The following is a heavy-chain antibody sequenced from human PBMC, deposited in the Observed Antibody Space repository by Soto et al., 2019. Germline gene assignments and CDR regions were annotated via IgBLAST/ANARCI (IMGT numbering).Heavy chain of an antibody. CDR3: ARDRWGSYSFDS. J-gene: IGHJ5*01. V-gene: IGHV1-69*01. CDR1: XXXXXXXX. Sequence: QVQLVQSGAEVKKXXXXVXXXXXXXXXXXXXXXXXXXRQAPGQGLEWMGGIIPVFGTADYPQKFQGRVTITADESTTTAYMELTSLKTEDTAVYFCARDRWGSYSFDSWGQGTLVTVAS. CDR2: IIPVFGTA. D-gene: IGHD1-26*01.